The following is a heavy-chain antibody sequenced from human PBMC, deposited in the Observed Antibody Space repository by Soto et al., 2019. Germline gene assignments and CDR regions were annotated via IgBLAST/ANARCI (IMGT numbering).Heavy chain of an antibody. V-gene: IGHV2-5*02. CDR1: GFSLSTSGVG. D-gene: IGHD3-16*01. CDR3: AHSGDWFDP. Sequence: QITLKQSRAPLVKPTQTLTLTCTFSGFSLSTSGVGVGWIRQPPGKALEWLALIYWDDDKRSSPSLTSRLTITKDTSKNQVVLTMTNMDPVDTATYYGAHSGDWFDPWGQGTLVTVSS. CDR2: IYWDDDK. J-gene: IGHJ5*02.